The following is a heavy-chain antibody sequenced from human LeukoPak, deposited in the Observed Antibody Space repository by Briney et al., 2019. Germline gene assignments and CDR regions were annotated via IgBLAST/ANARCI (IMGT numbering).Heavy chain of an antibody. V-gene: IGHV1-69*04. CDR1: GGIFSSYA. CDR3: AKALYYDFWSGSVAGRPNDAFDI. Sequence: SVKVSCKASGGIFSSYAISWVRQAPGQGLEWMGRIIPILGIANYAQKFQGRVTITADKSTSTAYMELSSLRSEDTAVYYCAKALYYDFWSGSVAGRPNDAFDIWGQGTMVTVSS. J-gene: IGHJ3*02. CDR2: IIPILGIA. D-gene: IGHD3-3*01.